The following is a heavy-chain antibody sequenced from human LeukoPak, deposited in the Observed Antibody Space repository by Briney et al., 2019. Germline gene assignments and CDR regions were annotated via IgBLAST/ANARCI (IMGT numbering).Heavy chain of an antibody. CDR2: IRYDGSNK. V-gene: IGHV3-30*02. J-gene: IGHJ4*02. D-gene: IGHD1-26*01. CDR3: AKDSLRKSIVGATTRGFNDY. CDR1: GFTFDDYG. Sequence: GGSLRLSCAASGFTFDDYGMSWVRQAPGKGLEWVALIRYDGSNKYYADSVKGRFTISRDNSKNTLYLQMNSLRAEDTAVYYCAKDSLRKSIVGATTRGFNDYWGQGTLVTVSS.